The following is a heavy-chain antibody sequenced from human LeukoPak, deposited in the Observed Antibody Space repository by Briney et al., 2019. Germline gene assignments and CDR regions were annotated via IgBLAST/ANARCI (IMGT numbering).Heavy chain of an antibody. CDR3: ARVVVPAAIVY. V-gene: IGHV4-31*03. CDR2: IYKGWST. J-gene: IGHJ4*02. Sequence: SQTLSLTCSVSGDSVSIITYYWGWIRHRPGRGPEWIGYIYKGWSTSYTPSLKNRVTISVDTSKNQFSLNLDSVTAADTAVYYCARVVVPAAIVYWGQGIPVIVSS. D-gene: IGHD2-15*01. CDR1: GDSVSIITYY.